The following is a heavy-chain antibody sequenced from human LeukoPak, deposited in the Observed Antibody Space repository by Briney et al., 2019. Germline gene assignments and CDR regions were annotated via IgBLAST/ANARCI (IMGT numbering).Heavy chain of an antibody. CDR1: GGSISSSSYY. Sequence: PSETLSLTCTVSGGSISSSSYYWGWIRQPPGKGLEWIGSIYYSESTYYNPSLKSRVTISVDTSKNQFSLKLSSVTAADTAVYYCARLPVGMKYYYDSSGSIWGQGTMVTVSS. V-gene: IGHV4-39*01. CDR2: IYYSEST. J-gene: IGHJ3*02. D-gene: IGHD3-22*01. CDR3: ARLPVGMKYYYDSSGSI.